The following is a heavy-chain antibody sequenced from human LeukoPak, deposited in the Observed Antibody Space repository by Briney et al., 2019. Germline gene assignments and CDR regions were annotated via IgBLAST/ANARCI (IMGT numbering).Heavy chain of an antibody. CDR2: ISAYNGNT. CDR1: GYTFTSYG. D-gene: IGHD2-2*01. J-gene: IGHJ4*02. Sequence: GASVKVSCKASGYTFTSYGISWVRQAPGQGLEWMGWISAYNGNTNYAQKLQGRVTMTTDTSTSTAYMELRSLRSDDTAVYYCATAPTHCSSTSCSGRPFDYWGQGTLVTVSS. CDR3: ATAPTHCSSTSCSGRPFDY. V-gene: IGHV1-18*01.